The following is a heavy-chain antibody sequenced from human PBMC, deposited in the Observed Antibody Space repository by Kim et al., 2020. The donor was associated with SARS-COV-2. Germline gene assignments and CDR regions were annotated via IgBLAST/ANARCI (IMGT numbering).Heavy chain of an antibody. D-gene: IGHD5-18*01. CDR3: ASLDTAMVNGGH. CDR2: IKGDESEK. J-gene: IGHJ4*02. Sequence: GGSLRLSCTASGFTFRNYWLSWVRQAPGKGLEWVACIKGDESEKHYVDSVKGRFTISRDNAKNSLYLQINNLRAEETALIYCASLDTAMVNGGHWGQGALDSVSS. CDR1: GFTFRNYW. V-gene: IGHV3-7*01.